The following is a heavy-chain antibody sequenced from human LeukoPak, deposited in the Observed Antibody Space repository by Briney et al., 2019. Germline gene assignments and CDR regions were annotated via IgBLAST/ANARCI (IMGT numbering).Heavy chain of an antibody. Sequence: PSDTLSLTYTVSGDSLHSSNYFWGWIRQPPGKGLEWIGSIYYSGSPYHNPSLKSRLTISEDTSKNQFSLKLSSAAAADTAVYYCASSGRSFDWFEVAKWFDPWGQGTLVSVSS. CDR3: ASSGRSFDWFEVAKWFDP. CDR2: IYYSGSP. J-gene: IGHJ5*02. CDR1: GDSLHSSNYF. D-gene: IGHD3-9*01. V-gene: IGHV4-39*01.